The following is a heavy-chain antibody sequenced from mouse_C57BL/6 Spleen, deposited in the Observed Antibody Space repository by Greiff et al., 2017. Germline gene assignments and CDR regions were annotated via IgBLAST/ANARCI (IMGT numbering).Heavy chain of an antibody. CDR3: APYYYGSSYGYFDV. J-gene: IGHJ1*03. CDR1: GFNIKNTY. Sequence: VQLQQSVAELVRPGASVKLSCTASGFNIKNTYMHWVKQRPEQGLEWIGRIDPANGNTKYATKFQGKATITADTSSNTAYLQLSSLTAEDTAIYYCAPYYYGSSYGYFDVWGTGTTVTVSS. V-gene: IGHV14-3*01. D-gene: IGHD1-1*01. CDR2: IDPANGNT.